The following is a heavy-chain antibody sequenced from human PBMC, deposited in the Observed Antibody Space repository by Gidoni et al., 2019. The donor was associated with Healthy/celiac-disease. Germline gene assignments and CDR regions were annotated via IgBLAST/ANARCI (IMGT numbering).Heavy chain of an antibody. D-gene: IGHD6-19*01. CDR1: GGSFSGYY. J-gene: IGHJ4*02. CDR2: INHRGST. V-gene: IGHV4-34*01. Sequence: QVQPQQWGAGLLKPSETLSPTCAVYGGSFSGYYWSWIRQPPGKGLEWIGEINHRGSTNYNPSPKPRVTISVDTYKNQFSLKLSSVTAADTAVYYCARGGPWDSSGWYHYWGQGTLVTVSS. CDR3: ARGGPWDSSGWYHY.